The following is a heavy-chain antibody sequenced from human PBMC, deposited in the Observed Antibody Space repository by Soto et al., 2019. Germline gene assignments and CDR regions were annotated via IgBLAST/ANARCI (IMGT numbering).Heavy chain of an antibody. D-gene: IGHD3-10*01. CDR2: INHSGST. J-gene: IGHJ6*03. Sequence: SETLSLTCAVYGGSFSGYYWSWIRQPPGKGLEWIGEINHSGSTNYNPSLKSRVTISVDTSKNQFSLKLSSVTAADTAVYYCAREGAPRKWFGELPNRRYYYYYMDVWGKGTTVTVSS. CDR1: GGSFSGYY. V-gene: IGHV4-34*01. CDR3: AREGAPRKWFGELPNRRYYYYYMDV.